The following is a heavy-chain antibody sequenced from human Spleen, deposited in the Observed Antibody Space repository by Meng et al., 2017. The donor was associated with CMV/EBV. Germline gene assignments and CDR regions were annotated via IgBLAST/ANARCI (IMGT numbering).Heavy chain of an antibody. D-gene: IGHD3-3*01. V-gene: IGHV3-11*04. J-gene: IGHJ4*02. Sequence: GESLKISCAASGFTFSDYYMSWIRQAPGKGLEWVSYISDSGTKIYYADSVKGRFTISRDNAKNTLYLQMNSLRAEDTAVYYCARDSRFGVVNSVDYWGQGTLVTVSS. CDR3: ARDSRFGVVNSVDY. CDR1: GFTFSDYY. CDR2: ISDSGTKI.